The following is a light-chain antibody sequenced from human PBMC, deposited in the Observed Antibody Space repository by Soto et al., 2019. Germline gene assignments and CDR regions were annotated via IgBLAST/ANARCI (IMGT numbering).Light chain of an antibody. CDR3: QQYNTYYS. Sequence: DIQMTQSPPTLPASAGDRVTITFQASQNINNYLNWYQQKPGRAPKLLIYHASTLESGVPSRFSGSGSGTEFTLTISSLQPDDFATYYCQQYNTYYSFGQGTKVDIK. CDR1: QNINNY. V-gene: IGKV1-5*01. CDR2: HAS. J-gene: IGKJ2*03.